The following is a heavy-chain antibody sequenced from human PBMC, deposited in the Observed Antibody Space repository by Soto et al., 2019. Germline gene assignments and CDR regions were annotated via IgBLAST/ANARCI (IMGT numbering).Heavy chain of an antibody. D-gene: IGHD3-3*01. V-gene: IGHV4-30-4*01. J-gene: IGHJ6*02. CDR3: ARDVLRFLEWNRYYYYGMDV. Sequence: SETLSLTCTVSGGSISSGDYYWSWIRQPPGKGLEWIGYTYYSGSTYYNPSLKSRVTISVDTSKNQFSLKLSSVTAADTAVYYCARDVLRFLEWNRYYYYGMDVWGQGTTVTVSS. CDR1: GGSISSGDYY. CDR2: TYYSGST.